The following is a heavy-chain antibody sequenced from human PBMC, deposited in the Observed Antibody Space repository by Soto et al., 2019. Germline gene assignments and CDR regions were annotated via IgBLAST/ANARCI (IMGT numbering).Heavy chain of an antibody. D-gene: IGHD6-13*01. Sequence: AVKVSCKASGGTFSSYAISWVRQAPGQGLEWMGGIIPIFGTANYAQKFQGRVTITADKSTSTAYMELSSLRSEDTAVYYCARVASSSWYNDYYYYYGMDVWGQGTTVTVSS. J-gene: IGHJ6*02. CDR1: GGTFSSYA. CDR3: ARVASSSWYNDYYYYYGMDV. V-gene: IGHV1-69*06. CDR2: IIPIFGTA.